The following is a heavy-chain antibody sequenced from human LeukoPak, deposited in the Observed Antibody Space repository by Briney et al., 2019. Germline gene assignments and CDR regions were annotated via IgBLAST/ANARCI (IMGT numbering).Heavy chain of an antibody. CDR3: AREYYDILTGYYPDHFDY. CDR2: IYYSGST. CDR1: GGSISSSSYY. D-gene: IGHD3-9*01. J-gene: IGHJ4*02. V-gene: IGHV4-39*07. Sequence: TSETLSLTCTVSGGSISSSSYYWGWIRQPPGKGLEWIGSIYYSGSTYYNPSLKSRVTISVDTSKNQFSLKLSSVTAADTAVYYCAREYYDILTGYYPDHFDYWGQGTLVTVSS.